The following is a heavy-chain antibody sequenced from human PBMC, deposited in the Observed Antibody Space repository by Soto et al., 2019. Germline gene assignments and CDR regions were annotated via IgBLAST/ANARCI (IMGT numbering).Heavy chain of an antibody. CDR1: GYTFTSYY. J-gene: IGHJ4*02. CDR2: INPTGGST. V-gene: IGHV1-46*01. Sequence: QVQLVQSGAEVKKPGASVKVSCKASGYTFTSYYMHWVRQPPRQGLEWMGIINPTGGSTSYAQKFQGRVTMTRDTPTSTVYMELSSPRSEHTAVYYCARIPAARPRYYFAYSGQGTLVTVCS. CDR3: ARIPAARPRYYFAY. D-gene: IGHD6-6*01.